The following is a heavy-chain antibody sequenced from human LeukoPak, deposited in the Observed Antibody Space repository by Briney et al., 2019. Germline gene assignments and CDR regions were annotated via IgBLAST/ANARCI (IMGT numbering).Heavy chain of an antibody. CDR2: IRSKANSYAT. CDR1: GFTFSGSA. V-gene: IGHV3-73*01. J-gene: IGHJ4*02. D-gene: IGHD1-26*01. Sequence: GGSLRLSCAASGFTFSGSAIHWVRQASGKGLEWVGRIRSKANSYATEYAASVKGRFTISRDDPKKMAYLQMNSLKIEDTAVYYCTRMGSGRSVDYWGQGTLVTVSS. CDR3: TRMGSGRSVDY.